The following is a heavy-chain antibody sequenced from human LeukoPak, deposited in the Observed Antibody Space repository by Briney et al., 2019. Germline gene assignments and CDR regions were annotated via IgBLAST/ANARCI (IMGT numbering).Heavy chain of an antibody. CDR1: GGSISSSSLY. J-gene: IGHJ3*02. V-gene: IGHV4-39*01. CDR2: VYYSGST. D-gene: IGHD3-22*01. Sequence: SETLSLTCTLSGGSISSSSLYWDWIRQPPGKGLEWIGTVYYSGSTYYNPSLKSRVTISVDTSKNQFSLKLSSVTAADTAVYYCARNDSSLGAGAFDIWGQGTMVTVSS. CDR3: ARNDSSLGAGAFDI.